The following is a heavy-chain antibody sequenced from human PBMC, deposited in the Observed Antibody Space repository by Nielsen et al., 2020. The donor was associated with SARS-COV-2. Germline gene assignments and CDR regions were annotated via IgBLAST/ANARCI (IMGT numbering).Heavy chain of an antibody. V-gene: IGHV3-21*01. CDR1: GSTFSSYS. D-gene: IGHD6-13*01. CDR2: ISSSSSYI. J-gene: IGHJ4*02. Sequence: GGSLRLSCAASGSTFSSYSMNWVRQAPGKGLEWVSSISSSSSYIYYADSVKGRFTISRDNAKNSLYLQMNSLRAEDTAVYYCARGILPGIAAAGPDYWGQGTLVTVSS. CDR3: ARGILPGIAAAGPDY.